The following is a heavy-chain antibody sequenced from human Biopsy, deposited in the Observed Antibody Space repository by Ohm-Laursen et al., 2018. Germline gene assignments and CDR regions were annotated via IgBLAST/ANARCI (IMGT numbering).Heavy chain of an antibody. V-gene: IGHV3-30*18. D-gene: IGHD2/OR15-2a*01. Sequence: SLRLSCTASGFTFSNSGMHWVRQAPGKGLEWVAAISYDGSKTDYGDSVKGRLNISRDNSKNTLDLQMSSLRVEDTAVYFCAKDKGTFNFYYYGMDVWGQGTMVTVSS. CDR1: GFTFSNSG. CDR3: AKDKGTFNFYYYGMDV. J-gene: IGHJ6*02. CDR2: ISYDGSKT.